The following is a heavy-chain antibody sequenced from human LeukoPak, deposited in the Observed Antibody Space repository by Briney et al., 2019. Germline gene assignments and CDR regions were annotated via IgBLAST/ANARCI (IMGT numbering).Heavy chain of an antibody. Sequence: GGSLRLSCAASGFTFSSYSMNWVRQAPGKGLEWVSYIGISSSTIDYADSVKGRFTISRDNAKNSLYLQMNSLRAEDTAVYYCAKEKYDILTGFSADAFDIWGQGTMVTVSS. D-gene: IGHD3-9*01. V-gene: IGHV3-48*04. J-gene: IGHJ3*02. CDR1: GFTFSSYS. CDR2: IGISSSTI. CDR3: AKEKYDILTGFSADAFDI.